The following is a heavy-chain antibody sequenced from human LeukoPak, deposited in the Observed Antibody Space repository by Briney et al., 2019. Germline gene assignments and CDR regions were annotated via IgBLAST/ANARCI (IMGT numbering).Heavy chain of an antibody. D-gene: IGHD1-26*01. CDR1: GFTFGEYA. CDR3: TRDVEGAPYYNYYRDV. Sequence: GGSLRLSCTASGFTFGEYALSWFRKAPGKGLEWVGFIRSKPYGGTTEYAASVKGRFTISRDDSKSIAYLQMNSLKTEDTAVYYCTRDVEGAPYYNYYRDVWGKGTTVTVSS. J-gene: IGHJ6*03. CDR2: IRSKPYGGTT. V-gene: IGHV3-49*03.